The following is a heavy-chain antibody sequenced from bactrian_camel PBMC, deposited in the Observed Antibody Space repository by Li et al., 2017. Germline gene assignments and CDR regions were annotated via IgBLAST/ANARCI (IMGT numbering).Heavy chain of an antibody. CDR2: IDRAGYP. D-gene: IGHD6*01. Sequence: VQLVESGGGSVQAGGSLRLSCDVSGYSVQTAYMAWFRQAPGKMREGVASIDRAGYPTYTHSVRDRFTISRDNAKNTLYLQMNSLKPEDSATYYCAADVCPSRAGLGLRDASWYRYWGQGTQVTVS. V-gene: IGHV3S53*01. J-gene: IGHJ4*01. CDR3: AADVCPSRAGLGLRDASWYRY. CDR1: GYSVQTAY.